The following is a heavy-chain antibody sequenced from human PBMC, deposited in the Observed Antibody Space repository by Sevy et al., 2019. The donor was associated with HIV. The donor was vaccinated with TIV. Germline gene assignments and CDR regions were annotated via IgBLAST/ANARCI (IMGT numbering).Heavy chain of an antibody. CDR2: ISYDGINK. CDR1: GLSVTNNG. Sequence: GGSLRLSCEVSGLSVTNNGMHWVRQAPGKGLEWVAVISYDGINKYYGDSVKGRFIISRDRSKNPLYLQMNILGIEDTAVYYCAKDFTGFYGMDVWGQGTTVTVSS. CDR3: AKDFTGFYGMDV. J-gene: IGHJ6*02. D-gene: IGHD3-9*01. V-gene: IGHV3-30*18.